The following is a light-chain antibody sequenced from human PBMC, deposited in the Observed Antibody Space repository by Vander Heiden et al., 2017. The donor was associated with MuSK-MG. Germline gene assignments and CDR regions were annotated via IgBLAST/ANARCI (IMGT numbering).Light chain of an antibody. CDR1: QSISSY. J-gene: IGKJ1*01. CDR2: AAS. CDR3: QQSYSTPRT. V-gene: IGKV1-39*01. Sequence: DIQMTQSPSSLSASVGDRVTITCRASQSISSYLNWYQQKPGKAPKLLIYAASSLQSGVPSRFSGSGSGTDFTLTISSLQPEDFATYYCQQSYSTPRTFGYGTKVEIQ.